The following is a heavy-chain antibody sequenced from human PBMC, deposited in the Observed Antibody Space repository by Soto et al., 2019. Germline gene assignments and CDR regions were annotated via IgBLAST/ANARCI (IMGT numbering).Heavy chain of an antibody. V-gene: IGHV4-4*07. Sequence: QVQLQESGPGLVKPSETLSLTCTVSGDSLGNYYWFWIGQPVGKGLEWIGRVSSSGNTNANPTLNSRATMSIDTSKNQFSLRLRSVTAADTAVYYCARADYEILTGSYAMDVWGQGTTVTVSS. CDR2: VSSSGNT. D-gene: IGHD3-9*01. CDR3: ARADYEILTGSYAMDV. CDR1: GDSLGNYY. J-gene: IGHJ6*02.